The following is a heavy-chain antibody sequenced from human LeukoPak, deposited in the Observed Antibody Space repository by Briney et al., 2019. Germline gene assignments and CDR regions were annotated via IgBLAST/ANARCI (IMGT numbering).Heavy chain of an antibody. V-gene: IGHV3-30*02. Sequence: PGGSLRLSCAASGFTFSSYGMHWVRQAPGKGLEWVAFIRYDGSNKYYADSVKGRFTISRDNSKNTLYLQMNSLRAEDTAVYYCAKDPGDYDGHDYWGQGKLDTVSS. D-gene: IGHD4-17*01. CDR3: AKDPGDYDGHDY. CDR1: GFTFSSYG. CDR2: IRYDGSNK. J-gene: IGHJ4*02.